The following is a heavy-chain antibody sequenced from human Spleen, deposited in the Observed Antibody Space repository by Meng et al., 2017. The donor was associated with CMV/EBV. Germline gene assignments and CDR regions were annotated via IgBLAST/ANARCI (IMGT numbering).Heavy chain of an antibody. Sequence: ASVKVSCKTSGYTFTNYAISWVRQAPGQGLEWMGWISAYNDNANYAQKFQGRVTMTTDTSTSTAYMELGSLRSDDTAVYYCARCGGDCFLGGWFDPWGQGTLVTVSS. CDR2: ISAYNDNA. CDR1: GYTFTNYA. D-gene: IGHD2-21*01. V-gene: IGHV1-18*01. CDR3: ARCGGDCFLGGWFDP. J-gene: IGHJ5*02.